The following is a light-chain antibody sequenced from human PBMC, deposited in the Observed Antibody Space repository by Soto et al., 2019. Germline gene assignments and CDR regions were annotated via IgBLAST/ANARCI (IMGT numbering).Light chain of an antibody. CDR1: QSISHW. CDR2: DAS. J-gene: IGKJ2*01. CDR3: QQYNYHPYT. V-gene: IGKV1-5*01. Sequence: DIQMTQSPSTLSAAVGDRVTITCRTGQSISHWLAWYQQKPGGATKLLIYDASTLQNGVPSRFSGSGSGTEFTLTISTLQPDDFATYHCQQYNYHPYTFGQGTKLEI.